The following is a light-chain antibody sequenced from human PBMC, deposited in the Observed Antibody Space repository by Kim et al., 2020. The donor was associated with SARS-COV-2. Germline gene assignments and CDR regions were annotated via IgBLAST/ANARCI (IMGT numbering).Light chain of an antibody. Sequence: SASGGDRVTITCRASQTVSTFFNWYQQKPGKAPNLLIYGASNLQTGVPSRFSGSGSGTDFTLTISSLQPEDFATYYCQQSYSIPYTFGQGTKLEI. CDR1: QTVSTF. V-gene: IGKV1-39*01. CDR2: GAS. J-gene: IGKJ2*01. CDR3: QQSYSIPYT.